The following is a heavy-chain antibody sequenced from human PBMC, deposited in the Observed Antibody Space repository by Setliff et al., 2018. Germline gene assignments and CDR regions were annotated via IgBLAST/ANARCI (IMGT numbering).Heavy chain of an antibody. Sequence: LRLSCAASGFTFIGSAMLWVRQASGKGLEWVGRIRSKANSYATAYAASGTGRFTIPRDASKNTAYRQMNSLKTEDTAVYYGTRLPPSLRFGESDAFDIWGQGTMVTVSS. D-gene: IGHD3-10*01. CDR1: GFTFIGSA. CDR3: TRLPPSLRFGESDAFDI. J-gene: IGHJ3*02. CDR2: IRSKANSYAT. V-gene: IGHV3-73*01.